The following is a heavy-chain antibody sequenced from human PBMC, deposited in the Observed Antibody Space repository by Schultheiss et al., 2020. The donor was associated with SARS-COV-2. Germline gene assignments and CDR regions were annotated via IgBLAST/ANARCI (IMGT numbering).Heavy chain of an antibody. J-gene: IGHJ4*02. V-gene: IGHV4-30-2*01. Sequence: SETLSLTCAVSGGSISSGGYSWSWIRQPPGKGLEWIGYIYHSGSTYYNPSLKSRVTISVDRSKNQFSLKLSSVTAADTAVYYCARDGGTNGVRYWGQGTLVTVSS. D-gene: IGHD2-8*01. CDR2: IYHSGST. CDR1: GGSISSGGYS. CDR3: ARDGGTNGVRY.